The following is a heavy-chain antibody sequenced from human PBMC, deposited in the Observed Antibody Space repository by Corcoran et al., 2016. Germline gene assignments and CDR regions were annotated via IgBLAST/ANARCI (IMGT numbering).Heavy chain of an antibody. Sequence: QVQLQQWGAGLLKPSETLSLTCAVYGGSFSGYYWSWIRQPPGKGLEWIGEINHSGSTNYNPSLKSRVTISVDTSKNQFSLKLSSVTAADTAVYYCARGRDIVVVVAAEGTPISRSGWFDPWGQGTLVTVSS. V-gene: IGHV4-34*01. CDR1: GGSFSGYY. CDR3: ARGRDIVVVVAAEGTPISRSGWFDP. D-gene: IGHD2-15*01. J-gene: IGHJ5*02. CDR2: INHSGST.